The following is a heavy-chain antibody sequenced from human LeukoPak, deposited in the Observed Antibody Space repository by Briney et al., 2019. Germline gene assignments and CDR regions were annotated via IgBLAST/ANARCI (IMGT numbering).Heavy chain of an antibody. J-gene: IGHJ6*02. D-gene: IGHD3-10*01. Sequence: PGGSLRLSCAASGFTFSSYWMSWVRQAPGKGLEWVANIKQDGSEKYYVDSVKGRFTISRDNAKNSLYLQMNSLRAEDTAVYYCARARKSGWFGGLDGMDVWGQGTTVTVSS. CDR2: IKQDGSEK. CDR3: ARARKSGWFGGLDGMDV. V-gene: IGHV3-7*04. CDR1: GFTFSSYW.